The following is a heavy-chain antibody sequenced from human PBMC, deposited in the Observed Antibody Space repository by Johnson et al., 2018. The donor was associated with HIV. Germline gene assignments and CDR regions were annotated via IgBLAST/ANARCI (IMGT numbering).Heavy chain of an antibody. CDR2: ISYDGSNP. D-gene: IGHD1-26*01. Sequence: QVQLVESGGGLVQPGGSLRLSCAASGFTFSSYAMHWVRQAPGKGLAWVAVISYDGSNPYSAAPVQGRFTISRDNSKNTLFLQMTTLRAEDTAVYSCASVVVGPTPGAFDIWGQGTMVTVSS. J-gene: IGHJ3*02. CDR1: GFTFSSYA. V-gene: IGHV3-30*04. CDR3: ASVVVGPTPGAFDI.